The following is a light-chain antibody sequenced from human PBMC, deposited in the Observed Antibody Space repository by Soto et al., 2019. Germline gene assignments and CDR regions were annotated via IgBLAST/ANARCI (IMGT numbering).Light chain of an antibody. V-gene: IGKV1-5*01. J-gene: IGKJ1*01. CDR3: QQYNSYSHT. Sequence: DIQMTQSPSTLSASVRDRVTITWRARQSISTWLAWYQKKPGKAPKLLIYDASSLASGVPSRFSGSGSGTEFTLTISSLQPDDFASYYCQQYNSYSHTFGQGTKVEIK. CDR1: QSISTW. CDR2: DAS.